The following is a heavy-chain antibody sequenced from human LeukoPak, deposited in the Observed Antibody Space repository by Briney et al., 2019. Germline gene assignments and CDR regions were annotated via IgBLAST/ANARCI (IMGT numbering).Heavy chain of an antibody. Sequence: PGGSLRLSCAASGFTFSSYAMSWVRQAPGKGLEWVSSISSSSSYIYYADSVKGRFTISRDNTKNSLYLHMTSLRAEDTAIYYCARVGLDNTGWHISWFDPWGQGTLVTVSS. CDR2: ISSSSSYI. J-gene: IGHJ5*02. CDR3: ARVGLDNTGWHISWFDP. V-gene: IGHV3-21*04. D-gene: IGHD6-19*01. CDR1: GFTFSSYA.